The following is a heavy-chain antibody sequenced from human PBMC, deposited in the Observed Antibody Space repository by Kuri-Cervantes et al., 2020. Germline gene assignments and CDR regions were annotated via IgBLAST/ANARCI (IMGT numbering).Heavy chain of an antibody. D-gene: IGHD5-18*01. J-gene: IGHJ4*02. Sequence: SETLSLTCTVSGGSISSHYWSWIRQPPGKGLEWIGYIYYSGSTNYNPSLKSRVTMSVDSSKNQFSLKLTSVTAADTAVYYCARDRLAMVVWGQGALVTVSS. CDR1: GGSISSHY. V-gene: IGHV4-59*11. CDR3: ARDRLAMVV. CDR2: IYYSGST.